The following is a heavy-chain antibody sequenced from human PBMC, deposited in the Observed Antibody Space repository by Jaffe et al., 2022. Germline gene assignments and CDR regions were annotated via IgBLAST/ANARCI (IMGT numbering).Heavy chain of an antibody. D-gene: IGHD3-16*01. CDR3: ARDGGGDDAFDI. CDR1: GGSISSGSYY. CDR2: IYTSGST. J-gene: IGHJ3*02. V-gene: IGHV4-61*02. Sequence: QVQLQESGPGLVKPSQTLSLTCTVSGGSISSGSYYWSWIRQPAGKGLEWIGRIYTSGSTNYNPSLKSRVTISVDTSKNQFSLKLSSVTAADTAVYYCARDGGGDDAFDIWGQGTMVTVSS.